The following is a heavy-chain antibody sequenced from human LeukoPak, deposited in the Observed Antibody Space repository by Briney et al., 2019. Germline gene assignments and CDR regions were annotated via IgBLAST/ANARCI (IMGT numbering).Heavy chain of an antibody. CDR3: ARYYDGSAYDDAFDI. CDR2: IDFAGSEK. V-gene: IGHV3-7*01. D-gene: IGHD3-22*01. Sequence: PGGSLRLSCAASAFMFSSSWMTWVRQAPGKGLVWVANIDFAGSEKFYADSVKGRFTISRDNAKNSLYLQMDSLRAEGTAVYYCARYYDGSAYDDAFDIWGQGTMVTVSS. J-gene: IGHJ3*02. CDR1: AFMFSSSW.